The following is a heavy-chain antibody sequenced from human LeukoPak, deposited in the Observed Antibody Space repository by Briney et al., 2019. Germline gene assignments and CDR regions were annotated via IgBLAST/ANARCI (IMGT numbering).Heavy chain of an antibody. CDR1: GYNFTSYW. CDR3: ARLNGMGTTRTTVPAWPFDI. J-gene: IGHJ3*02. CDR2: IYPGDSDS. Sequence: GESLKISCKGSGYNFTSYWIGWVRQLPGKGLEWMGIIYPGDSDSRLSPSLQGQVTISADKSISTAYLQWNSLKASDTAMYYCARLNGMGTTRTTVPAWPFDIWGQGTMVTVSS. D-gene: IGHD1-1*01. V-gene: IGHV5-51*01.